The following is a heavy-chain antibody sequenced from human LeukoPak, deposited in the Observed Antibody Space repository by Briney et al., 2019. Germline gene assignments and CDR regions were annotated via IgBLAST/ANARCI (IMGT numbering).Heavy chain of an antibody. V-gene: IGHV4-4*02. CDR2: IYHSGST. J-gene: IGHJ4*02. CDR3: ARASHDYGDYSHFDY. D-gene: IGHD4-17*01. Sequence: SGTLSLTCAVSGGSISSRNWWSWVRQPPGKGLEWIGEIYHSGSTNYNPSLKTRVTISVDKSKNQFSLKLNSVTAADTAVYYCARASHDYGDYSHFDYWGQGTLVTVSS. CDR1: GGSISSRNW.